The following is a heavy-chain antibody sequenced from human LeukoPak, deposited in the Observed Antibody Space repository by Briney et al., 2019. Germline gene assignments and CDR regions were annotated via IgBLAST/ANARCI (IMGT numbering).Heavy chain of an antibody. CDR1: GYTFTGYY. CDR3: ARGGEWYYDSSRYRLFDY. CDR2: INPNSGGT. J-gene: IGHJ4*02. V-gene: IGHV1-2*02. D-gene: IGHD3-22*01. Sequence: ASVKVSCKASGYTFTGYYMHWVRQAPGQGLEWMGWINPNSGGTNYAQNFQGRVTMTRDTFVITAYMELSRLTSDDTAVYYCARGGEWYYDSSRYRLFDYWGQGTLVTVSS.